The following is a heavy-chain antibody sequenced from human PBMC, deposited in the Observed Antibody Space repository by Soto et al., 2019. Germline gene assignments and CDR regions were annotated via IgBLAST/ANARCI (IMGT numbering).Heavy chain of an antibody. Sequence: GASVKVSCKASGYTFTGCYMHWVRQAPGQGLEWMGWINPNSGGTNYAQKFQGRVTMTRDTSISTAYMELSRLRSDDTAVYYCAREMITIFGVVTAHYYGMDVWGQGTTVTVSS. J-gene: IGHJ6*02. CDR1: GYTFTGCY. CDR2: INPNSGGT. V-gene: IGHV1-2*02. CDR3: AREMITIFGVVTAHYYGMDV. D-gene: IGHD3-3*01.